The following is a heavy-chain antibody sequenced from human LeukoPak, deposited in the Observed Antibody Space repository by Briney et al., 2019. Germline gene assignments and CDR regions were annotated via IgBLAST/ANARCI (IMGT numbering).Heavy chain of an antibody. J-gene: IGHJ4*02. V-gene: IGHV1-46*01. Sequence: IINPSGGSTNYAQKFQGRVTMTRDTSTSTVYMELSSLRSEDTAVYYCARDQGLTGYFDYWGQGTLVTVSS. D-gene: IGHD3-9*01. CDR3: ARDQGLTGYFDY. CDR2: INPSGGST.